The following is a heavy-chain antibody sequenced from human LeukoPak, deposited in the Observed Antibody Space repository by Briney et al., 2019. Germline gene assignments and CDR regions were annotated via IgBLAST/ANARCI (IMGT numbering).Heavy chain of an antibody. J-gene: IGHJ4*02. V-gene: IGHV3-53*01. CDR2: IYSGGNT. CDR1: GFTVSSNS. D-gene: IGHD4-17*01. Sequence: PGGSLRLSCTVSGFTVSSNSMGWVRQAPGKGLEWVSFIYSGGNTHYSDSVKGRFTISRDNSKNTLYLQMNSLRAEDTAVHYCARRAGEYSHPYDYWGQGTLVTVSS. CDR3: ARRAGEYSHPYDY.